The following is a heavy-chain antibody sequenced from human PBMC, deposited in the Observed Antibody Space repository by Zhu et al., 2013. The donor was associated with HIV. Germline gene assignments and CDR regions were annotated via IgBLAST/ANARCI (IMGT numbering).Heavy chain of an antibody. CDR2: ISSSSSYI. CDR1: GFTFSSYS. CDR3: ARDGTANYDLWSGYYLDY. Sequence: EVQLVESGGGLVKPGGSLRLSCAVSGFTFSSYSMNWVRQAPGKGLEWVSLISSSSSYIYYADSVKGRFTISRDNAKNSLYLQMNSLRAEDTAVYYCARDGTANYDLWSGYYLDYWGQGTLVTVSS. V-gene: IGHV3-21*01. D-gene: IGHD3-3*01. J-gene: IGHJ4*02.